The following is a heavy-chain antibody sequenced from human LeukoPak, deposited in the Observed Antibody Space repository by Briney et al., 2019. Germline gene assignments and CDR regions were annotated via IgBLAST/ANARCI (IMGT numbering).Heavy chain of an antibody. V-gene: IGHV3-23*01. CDR2: ISGSGGST. Sequence: GGSLRLSCAASGFTFSSYAMSWVRQAPGKGLEWVSAISGSGGSTYYADSVKGRFTISRDNSKNTLYLQMSSLRAEDTAVYYCAIDVSSSWYSYYYGMDVWGQGTTVTVSS. CDR3: AIDVSSSWYSYYYGMDV. D-gene: IGHD6-13*01. J-gene: IGHJ6*02. CDR1: GFTFSSYA.